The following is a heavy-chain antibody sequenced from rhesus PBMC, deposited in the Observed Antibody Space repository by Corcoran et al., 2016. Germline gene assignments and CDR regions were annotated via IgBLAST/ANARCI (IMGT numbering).Heavy chain of an antibody. Sequence: QLQLQESGPGLVKPSETLSLTCAVSGGSISSNYWSWIRQPQGKGLEWIGRISGSGWSTDYNPSLKIRVTISTDTSKNQFSLKLSSVTAADTAVYYCARDQEDDYGYYYTTLFDYWGQGVLVTVSS. V-gene: IGHV4-173*01. CDR3: ARDQEDDYGYYYTTLFDY. CDR1: GGSISSNY. J-gene: IGHJ4*01. CDR2: ISGSGWST. D-gene: IGHD3-9*01.